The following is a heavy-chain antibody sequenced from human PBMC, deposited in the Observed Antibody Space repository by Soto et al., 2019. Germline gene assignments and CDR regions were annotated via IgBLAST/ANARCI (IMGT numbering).Heavy chain of an antibody. J-gene: IGHJ4*02. D-gene: IGHD3-10*01. CDR2: ISGTSGAT. CDR3: AKNRQFRSYYESAGHYNN. V-gene: IGHV3-23*01. Sequence: EVQLLESGGGLVQPGGSLRLSCVASGFTFRNYDMRWVRQAPGKGLEWVSGISGTSGATYYADSVKGRFTISRDNSKNTLYLQINSLRANDTAVYYCAKNRQFRSYYESAGHYNNWGQGTLVTVSS. CDR1: GFTFRNYD.